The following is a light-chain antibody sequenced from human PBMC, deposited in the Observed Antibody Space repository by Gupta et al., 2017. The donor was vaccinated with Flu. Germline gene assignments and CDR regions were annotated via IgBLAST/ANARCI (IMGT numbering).Light chain of an antibody. Sequence: QSALTQPASVSGSPGQSITISSTGTSSDVGRSDSVSWYQQHPGKAPKLLIYYVSNRPSGVSGRFSGSKSGNTASLTITGLQAEDEADYYCTSYNSIRNCVVFGGGTKLTVL. CDR2: YVS. J-gene: IGLJ2*01. V-gene: IGLV2-14*01. CDR1: SSDVGRSDS. CDR3: TSYNSIRNCVV.